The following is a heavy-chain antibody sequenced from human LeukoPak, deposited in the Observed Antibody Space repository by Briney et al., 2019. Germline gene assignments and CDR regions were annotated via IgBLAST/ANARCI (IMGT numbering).Heavy chain of an antibody. J-gene: IGHJ5*02. CDR1: GFTFRSYW. CDR3: ARWARYCSSGSCYSWFDP. D-gene: IGHD2-15*01. V-gene: IGHV3-7*01. Sequence: PGGSLRLSCAASGFTFRSYWTSWVRQAPGKGLEWVANMKLDGSEEYYVDSVKGRFTISSDNAKNSPYLQMNSLRVDDTAVYYCARWARYCSSGSCYSWFDPWGQGTLVTVSS. CDR2: MKLDGSEE.